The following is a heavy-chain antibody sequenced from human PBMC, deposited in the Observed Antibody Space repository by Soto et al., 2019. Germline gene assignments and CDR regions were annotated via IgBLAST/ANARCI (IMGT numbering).Heavy chain of an antibody. Sequence: QVQLLQSGAEVKKPGASVKVSCRASGYTFATFGISWVRQAPGQGLEWLGWITPDNGDTNYAQKLQGRLSMTADTSTSTDYLEVRSLRSDDTAVYHCARLATCGGRDTCYSRPLDFWGQGTLVTVSS. CDR2: ITPDNGDT. D-gene: IGHD2-21*02. CDR1: GYTFATFG. CDR3: ARLATCGGRDTCYSRPLDF. J-gene: IGHJ4*02. V-gene: IGHV1-18*01.